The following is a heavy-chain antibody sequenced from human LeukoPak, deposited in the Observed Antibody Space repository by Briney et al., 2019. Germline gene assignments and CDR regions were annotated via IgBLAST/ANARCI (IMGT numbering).Heavy chain of an antibody. Sequence: GRSLRLSCAASGFTFDDYAMHWVRQAPGKGLEWVSGINWNGGSTGYADSVKGRFTISRGNAKNSLYLQMNSLRAEDTALYYCARGYGDKLYYYYYYMDVWGKGTTVTVSS. CDR2: INWNGGST. CDR1: GFTFDDYA. V-gene: IGHV3-20*04. CDR3: ARGYGDKLYYYYYYMDV. D-gene: IGHD4-17*01. J-gene: IGHJ6*03.